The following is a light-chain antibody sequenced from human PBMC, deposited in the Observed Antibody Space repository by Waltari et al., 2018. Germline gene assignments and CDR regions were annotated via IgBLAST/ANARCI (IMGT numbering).Light chain of an antibody. CDR2: EDS. CDR1: SSDVGSFYL. CDR3: CSYVDSNTVM. J-gene: IGLJ3*02. Sequence: QSALTQPASVSASRGPSITISCSVTSSDVGSFYLVSWYQQHPGKAPKFIIFEDSKRPSGVSDRFSGSKSGSTASLTISGLQAEDEADYYCCSYVDSNTVMFGGGTKVTVL. V-gene: IGLV2-23*01.